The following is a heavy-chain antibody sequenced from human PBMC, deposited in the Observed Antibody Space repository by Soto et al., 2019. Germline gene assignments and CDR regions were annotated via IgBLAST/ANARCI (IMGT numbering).Heavy chain of an antibody. J-gene: IGHJ6*02. CDR3: ASRGYGDSNKGLDF. CDR1: GASISSGGYF. CDR2: IYHSGST. D-gene: IGHD4-17*01. V-gene: IGHV4-31*03. Sequence: QVQLQESGPGLVKPSQTLSLTCTVSGASISSGGYFWSWIRQHPVKGLEWIGYIYHSGSTYYSPSLKSRVTISVDTSKNQFSLDLSSVTAADTAVYYCASRGYGDSNKGLDFWGQGTTVTVSS.